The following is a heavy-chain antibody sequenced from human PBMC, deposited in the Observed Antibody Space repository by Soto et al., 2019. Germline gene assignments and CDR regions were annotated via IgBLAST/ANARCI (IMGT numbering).Heavy chain of an antibody. CDR1: GYTFTSYG. Sequence: ASVKVSCKASGYTFTSYGISWVRQAPGQGLEWMGWISAYNGNTNYAQKLQGRVTMTTDTSTSTAYMELRSLRSDDTAVYYCARGGTAGYCSGGSCYQPTYYYYGMDGWGQGTTVTVSS. D-gene: IGHD2-15*01. V-gene: IGHV1-18*01. J-gene: IGHJ6*02. CDR3: ARGGTAGYCSGGSCYQPTYYYYGMDG. CDR2: ISAYNGNT.